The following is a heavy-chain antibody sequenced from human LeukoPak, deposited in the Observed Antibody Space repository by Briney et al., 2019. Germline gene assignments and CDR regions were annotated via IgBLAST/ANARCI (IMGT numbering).Heavy chain of an antibody. Sequence: GGSLRLSCAASGFTFSGAAMHWVRQASGKGLEWVGRIRSKANNYATEYAAPVKGRFTISRDDSKNTAYLQMSSLETEDTAVYYCTRYCQSCGYLFDPWGQGTLVTVSS. CDR2: IRSKANNYAT. J-gene: IGHJ5*02. D-gene: IGHD2-21*01. V-gene: IGHV3-73*01. CDR3: TRYCQSCGYLFDP. CDR1: GFTFSGAA.